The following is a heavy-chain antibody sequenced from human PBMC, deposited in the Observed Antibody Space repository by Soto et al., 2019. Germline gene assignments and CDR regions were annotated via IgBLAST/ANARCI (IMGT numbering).Heavy chain of an antibody. D-gene: IGHD6-19*01. CDR2: IYYSGST. CDR3: ARPKVGAGQTGAFDI. V-gene: IGHV4-39*01. J-gene: IGHJ3*02. CDR1: GGSISSSSYY. Sequence: QLQLQESGPGLVKPSETLSLTCTVSGGSISSSSYYWGWIRQPPGKGLEWIGSIYYSGSTYYNPSLKSRVTISVDTSKNQFALKLSSVTAADTAVYYCARPKVGAGQTGAFDIWGQGTMVTVSS.